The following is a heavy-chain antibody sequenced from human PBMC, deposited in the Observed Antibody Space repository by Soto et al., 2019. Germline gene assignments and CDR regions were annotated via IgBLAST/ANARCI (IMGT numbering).Heavy chain of an antibody. D-gene: IGHD3-22*01. CDR2: ISYDGSNK. J-gene: IGHJ4*02. CDR1: GFTFSSYA. CDR3: ARVGSRYYYDSSGYFDS. Sequence: QVQLVESGGGVVQPGRSLRLSCAASGFTFSSYAMHWVRQAPGKGLEWVAVISYDGSNKYYADSVKGRFTISRDNSKNTPYLQMNSRRAEDTAVYYCARVGSRYYYDSSGYFDSWGQGTLVTVSS. V-gene: IGHV3-30-3*01.